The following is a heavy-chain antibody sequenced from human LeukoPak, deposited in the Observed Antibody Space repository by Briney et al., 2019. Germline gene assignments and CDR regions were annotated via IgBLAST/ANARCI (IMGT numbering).Heavy chain of an antibody. V-gene: IGHV1-24*01. CDR2: FDPEDGET. Sequence: ASVKVSCKVSGYTLTELSMHWVRQAPGKGLEWMGGFDPEDGETIYAQKFQGRVTMTEDTSTDTAYMELSSLRSEDTAVYYCAGNYDILTGYSSWGQGTLVTVSS. D-gene: IGHD3-9*01. CDR3: AGNYDILTGYSS. J-gene: IGHJ4*02. CDR1: GYTLTELS.